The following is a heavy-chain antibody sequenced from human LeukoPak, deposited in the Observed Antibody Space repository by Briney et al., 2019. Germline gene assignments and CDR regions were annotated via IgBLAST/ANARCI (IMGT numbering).Heavy chain of an antibody. CDR2: ISSSSSYI. Sequence: GGSLRLSCAASGFTFSSYSMNWVRQAPGQGLEWVSSISSSSSYIYYADSVKGRFTISRDNAKNSLYLQMNSLRAEDTAVYYCARDLSSGWYPGYFDYWGQGTLVTVSS. J-gene: IGHJ4*02. V-gene: IGHV3-21*01. CDR3: ARDLSSGWYPGYFDY. D-gene: IGHD6-19*01. CDR1: GFTFSSYS.